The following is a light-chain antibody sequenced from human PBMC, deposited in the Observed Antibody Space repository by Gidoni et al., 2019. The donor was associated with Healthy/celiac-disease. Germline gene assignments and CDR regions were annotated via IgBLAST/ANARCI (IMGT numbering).Light chain of an antibody. Sequence: EIVLTPSPGPLSLSPGERATLPCRASQSVSSSYLAWYQQKPGQAPRLLIYGASSRATGIPDRFSGSGSGTDFTLTISRLEPEDFAVYYCQQYGSSPPWTFGQGTKVEIK. CDR1: QSVSSSY. CDR2: GAS. J-gene: IGKJ1*01. CDR3: QQYGSSPPWT. V-gene: IGKV3-20*01.